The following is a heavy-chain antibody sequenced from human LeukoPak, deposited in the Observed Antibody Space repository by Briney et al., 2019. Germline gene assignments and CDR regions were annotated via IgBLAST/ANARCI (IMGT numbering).Heavy chain of an antibody. Sequence: GGSLRLSCAASGFTFDDYGMSWVRQAPGKGLEWVSGINWNGGSTGYADSVKGRFTISRDNAKNSLYLQMNSLRAEDTAVYYCAKEILAWHSNQFDYWGQGTLVTVSS. CDR1: GFTFDDYG. CDR2: INWNGGST. D-gene: IGHD4-11*01. V-gene: IGHV3-20*04. J-gene: IGHJ4*02. CDR3: AKEILAWHSNQFDY.